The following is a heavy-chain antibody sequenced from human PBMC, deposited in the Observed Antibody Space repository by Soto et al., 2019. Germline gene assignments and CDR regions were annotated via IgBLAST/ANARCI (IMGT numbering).Heavy chain of an antibody. V-gene: IGHV4-59*01. Sequence: KSSETLSLTCTVSGGSISSYYWSWIRQPPGKGLEWIGYIYYSGSTNYNPSLKSRVTISVDTSKNQFSLKLSSVTAADTAVYYCARDSGVAGTDYYYYGMDVWGQGTTVTVSS. CDR3: ARDSGVAGTDYYYYGMDV. J-gene: IGHJ6*02. D-gene: IGHD6-19*01. CDR1: GGSISSYY. CDR2: IYYSGST.